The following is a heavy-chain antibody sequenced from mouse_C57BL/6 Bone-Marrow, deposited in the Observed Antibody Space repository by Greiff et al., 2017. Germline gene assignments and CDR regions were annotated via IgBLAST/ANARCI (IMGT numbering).Heavy chain of an antibody. D-gene: IGHD2-1*01. CDR1: GYTFTDYY. CDR2: INPNNGGT. Sequence: EVQLQQSGPELVKPGASVKISCKASGYTFTDYYMNWVKQSHGKSLEWIGDINPNNGGTSYNQKFKGKATLTVDQSSSTAYMELRSLTSEDSSVYYCARGGNYVWGTGTTVTGSS. J-gene: IGHJ1*03. CDR3: ARGGNYV. V-gene: IGHV1-26*01.